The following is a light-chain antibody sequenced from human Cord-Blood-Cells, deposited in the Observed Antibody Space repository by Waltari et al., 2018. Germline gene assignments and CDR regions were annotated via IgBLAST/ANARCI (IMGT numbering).Light chain of an antibody. CDR2: WAS. Sequence: DIVMTQSPDSLAVSLGESATIHCKSSQSVLYSSNNKNYLAWYQQKPGQPPKLLIYWASTRESGVPDRFSGSGSGTDFTLTISSLQAEDVAVYYCQQYYSTPRFTFGPGTKVDIK. CDR1: QSVLYSSNNKNY. CDR3: QQYYSTPRFT. V-gene: IGKV4-1*01. J-gene: IGKJ3*01.